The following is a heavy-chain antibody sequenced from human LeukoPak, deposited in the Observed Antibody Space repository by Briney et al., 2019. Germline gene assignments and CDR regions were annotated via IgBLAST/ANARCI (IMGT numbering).Heavy chain of an antibody. J-gene: IGHJ4*02. CDR2: INPNSGGT. D-gene: IGHD3-22*01. V-gene: IGHV1-2*02. CDR1: GHTFVSYG. CDR3: AREEGGYFTYYYDSSGYWGFDY. Sequence: GASVKVSCKASGHTFVSYGISWVRQAPGQGLEWMGWINPNSGGTNYAQKFQGRVTMTRDTSISTAYMELSRLRSDDTAVYYCAREEGGYFTYYYDSSGYWGFDYWGQGTLVTVSS.